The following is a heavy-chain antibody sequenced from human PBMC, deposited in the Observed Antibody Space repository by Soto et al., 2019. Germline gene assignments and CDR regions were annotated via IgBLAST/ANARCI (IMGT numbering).Heavy chain of an antibody. J-gene: IGHJ4*02. Sequence: SVKVSCKASGGTFSSYAISWVRQAPGQGLEWMGGIIPIFGTANYAQKFQGRVTITADESTSTAYMELSSLRSEDTAVYYCARDREYSSSPRFDYWGQGPLVTVSS. V-gene: IGHV1-69*13. CDR3: ARDREYSSSPRFDY. D-gene: IGHD6-6*01. CDR1: GGTFSSYA. CDR2: IIPIFGTA.